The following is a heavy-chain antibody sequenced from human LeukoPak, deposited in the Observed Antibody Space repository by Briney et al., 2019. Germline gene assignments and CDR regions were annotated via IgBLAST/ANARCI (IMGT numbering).Heavy chain of an antibody. V-gene: IGHV3-15*04. CDR3: ATDYGDYAYDAYHI. CDR1: GFTFSDAW. D-gene: IGHD4-17*01. CDR2: IESESDGGTT. Sequence: GGSLRLSCAASGFTFSDAWMTWVRQASGKGLEWVGRIESESDGGTTDYAAPVKGIFSISRDYSKNRLYLQMNSLKTEDTAVYYCATDYGDYAYDAYHIWGQGTMVTVSS. J-gene: IGHJ3*02.